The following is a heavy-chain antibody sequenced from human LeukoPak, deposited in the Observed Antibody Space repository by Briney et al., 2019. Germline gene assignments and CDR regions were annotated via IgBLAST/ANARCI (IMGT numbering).Heavy chain of an antibody. D-gene: IGHD1-26*01. Sequence: GGSLRLSCVASGFSFGSYAVTWVRQAPGKGLEWVSSISVGGGSTYYADSVKGRFTVSRDDSRSTLYLRMSDLRADDTAVYYCVRAPSGLIKGIYDMWGQGTMVTVSS. CDR3: VRAPSGLIKGIYDM. CDR1: GFSFGSYA. V-gene: IGHV3-23*01. CDR2: ISVGGGST. J-gene: IGHJ3*02.